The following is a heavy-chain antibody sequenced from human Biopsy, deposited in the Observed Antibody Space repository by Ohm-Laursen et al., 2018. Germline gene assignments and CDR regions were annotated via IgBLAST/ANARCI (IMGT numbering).Heavy chain of an antibody. V-gene: IGHV4-59*01. J-gene: IGHJ4*02. Sequence: SETLSLTCTVSGGSISSDYWSWIRQSPGKGLEWIGYISNRGSTNYNPSLESRVTMSVDMPKNQFSLKLSSVTAADTAIYYCARGMRSSGWPYFDSWGQGTLVTVSS. D-gene: IGHD6-19*01. CDR1: GGSISSDY. CDR2: ISNRGST. CDR3: ARGMRSSGWPYFDS.